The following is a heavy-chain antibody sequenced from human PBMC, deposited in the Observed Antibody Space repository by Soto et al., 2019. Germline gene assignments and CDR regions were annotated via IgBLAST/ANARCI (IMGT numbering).Heavy chain of an antibody. CDR2: ITSSGSTI. V-gene: IGHV3-48*01. J-gene: IGHJ1*01. Sequence: GGSLRLSYATSGFNFSSYSLNWVRQAPGKGLEWVSYITSSGSTIYYSESVKSRFTISRDNARNSLYLQMNSLRAEDTAVYYCARTSTRLFHHWGQGTLVTVSS. D-gene: IGHD6-25*01. CDR3: ARTSTRLFHH. CDR1: GFNFSSYS.